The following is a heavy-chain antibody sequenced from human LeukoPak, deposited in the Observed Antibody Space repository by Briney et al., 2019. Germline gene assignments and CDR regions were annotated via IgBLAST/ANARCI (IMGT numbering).Heavy chain of an antibody. CDR1: GFTFSNYW. Sequence: GGSLRLSCAASGFTFSNYWMHWVRQAPGKGLVWVSRINSDGRSTNYADSVKGRFTISRDNAKNTLYLQMNSLRAEDTAVYYCAKVGYCSGGSCYAFDYWGQGTLVTVSS. J-gene: IGHJ4*02. V-gene: IGHV3-74*01. D-gene: IGHD2-15*01. CDR2: INSDGRST. CDR3: AKVGYCSGGSCYAFDY.